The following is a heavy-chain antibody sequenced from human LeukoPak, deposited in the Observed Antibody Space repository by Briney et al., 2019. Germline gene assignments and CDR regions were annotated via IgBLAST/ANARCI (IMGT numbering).Heavy chain of an antibody. Sequence: GRSLRLFCAASGFTFSNYGMHWVRQAPGKVLEGVAVIWNDGNNDYHADSVKGRFTISRDNSKTTLLLQMNSLRAEDTAVYYCARDRGTRWFGPIDFWGLGTLVTVSS. CDR2: IWNDGNND. CDR1: GFTFSNYG. CDR3: ARDRGTRWFGPIDF. J-gene: IGHJ4*02. D-gene: IGHD3-10*01. V-gene: IGHV3-33*01.